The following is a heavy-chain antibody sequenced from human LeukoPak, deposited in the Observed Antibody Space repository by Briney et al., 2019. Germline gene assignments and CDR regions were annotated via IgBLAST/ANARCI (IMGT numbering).Heavy chain of an antibody. Sequence: ASVKVSCKASGYTFTGYYMHWVRQAPGQGLEWMGWINPNSGDTNYAQKFRGRVNMTGDTSINTAYLDLSGLRSDDTAVYYCARWTEVGAIDYWGQGTLVTVSS. CDR1: GYTFTGYY. V-gene: IGHV1-2*02. CDR3: ARWTEVGAIDY. CDR2: INPNSGDT. J-gene: IGHJ4*02. D-gene: IGHD1-26*01.